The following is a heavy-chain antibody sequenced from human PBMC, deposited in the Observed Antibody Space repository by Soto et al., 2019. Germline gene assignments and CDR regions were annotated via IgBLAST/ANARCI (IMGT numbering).Heavy chain of an antibody. CDR3: ARDSRYGIAARRGNFDY. Sequence: ASVKVSCKASGYTFTSYGSSWVRQAPGQGLEWMGWISAYNGNTNYAQKLQGRVTMTTDTSTSTAYMELRSLRSDDTAVYYCARDSRYGIAARRGNFDYWGQGTLGTVSS. V-gene: IGHV1-18*04. CDR2: ISAYNGNT. D-gene: IGHD6-6*01. CDR1: GYTFTSYG. J-gene: IGHJ4*02.